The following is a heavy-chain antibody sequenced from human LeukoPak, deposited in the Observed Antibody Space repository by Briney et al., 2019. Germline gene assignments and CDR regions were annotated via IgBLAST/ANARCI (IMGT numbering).Heavy chain of an antibody. CDR2: ISSSCSRT. V-gene: IGHV3-11*06. Sequence: PGRSLSLSCAASGFTFSDYYMIWIRQAPGKGQELDSYISSSCSRTNYADSVKGRFTISRDNAKNSLYLQVDSLRAEHTAVYVCAKERPTGSGAVLDYWGAGTLVTVSS. J-gene: IGHJ4*02. CDR3: AKERPTGSGAVLDY. D-gene: IGHD2-8*02. CDR1: GFTFSDYY.